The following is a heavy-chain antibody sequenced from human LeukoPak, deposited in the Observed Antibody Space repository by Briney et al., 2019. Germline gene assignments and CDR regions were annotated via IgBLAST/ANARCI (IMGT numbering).Heavy chain of an antibody. CDR3: AKCAREAFPDFWSGSSHFDY. D-gene: IGHD3-3*01. Sequence: PGGSLRLSCADPRFTLFSYAPRSVRQAPGKGLEWVSAISGRGGSTYFADSVKGRFTVSRDNSKNTLYLQMNSLRAEDTALYYCAKCAREAFPDFWSGSSHFDYWGQGTLVTVSS. V-gene: IGHV3-23*01. J-gene: IGHJ4*02. CDR2: ISGRGGST. CDR1: RFTLFSYA.